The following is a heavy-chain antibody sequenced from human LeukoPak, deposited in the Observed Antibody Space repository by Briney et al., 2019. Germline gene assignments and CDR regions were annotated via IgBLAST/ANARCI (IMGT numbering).Heavy chain of an antibody. CDR1: GGSISSGSYY. D-gene: IGHD3-10*01. CDR3: ASGYYYGSGSYYNLDY. CDR2: IYTSGST. J-gene: IGHJ4*02. Sequence: SQTLSLTCTVSGGSISSGSYYWSWIRQPAGKGLEWIGRIYTSGSTNYNPSLQSRVTISVDTSKNQFSLKLSSVTAADTAVYYCASGYYYGSGSYYNLDYWGQGTLVTVSS. V-gene: IGHV4-61*02.